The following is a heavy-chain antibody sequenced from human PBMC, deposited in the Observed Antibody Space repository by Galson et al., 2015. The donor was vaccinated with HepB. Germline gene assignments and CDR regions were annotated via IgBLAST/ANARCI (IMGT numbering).Heavy chain of an antibody. CDR1: GGSVSSGTYY. V-gene: IGHV4-61*01. CDR3: ARGKAEKRQYSYGSTIYYPSYFDY. CDR2: IYCSGTT. J-gene: IGHJ4*02. Sequence: ETLSLTCTVSGGSVSSGTYYWTWIRQPPGKGLEWIGFIYCSGTTTYNPSLKSRVARSVDTSKNQFSLKLSSVTAADTAVYYCARGKAEKRQYSYGSTIYYPSYFDYWGQGTLVTVSS. D-gene: IGHD3-10*01.